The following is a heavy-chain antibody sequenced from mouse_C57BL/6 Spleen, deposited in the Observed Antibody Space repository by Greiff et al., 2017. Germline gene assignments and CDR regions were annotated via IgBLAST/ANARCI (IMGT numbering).Heavy chain of an antibody. CDR3: ALTGTGSFDY. J-gene: IGHJ2*01. D-gene: IGHD4-1*01. Sequence: QVQLKESGAELARPGASVKLSCKASGYTFTSYGISWVKQRTGQGLEWIGEIYPRSGNTYYNEKFKGKATLTADKSSSTAYMELRSLTSEDSAVYYCALTGTGSFDYWGQGTTLTVSS. CDR2: IYPRSGNT. V-gene: IGHV1-81*01. CDR1: GYTFTSYG.